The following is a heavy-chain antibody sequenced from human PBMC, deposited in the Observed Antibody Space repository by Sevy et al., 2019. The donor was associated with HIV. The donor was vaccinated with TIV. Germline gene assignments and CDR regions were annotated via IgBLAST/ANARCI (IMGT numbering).Heavy chain of an antibody. D-gene: IGHD2-8*01. V-gene: IGHV3-23*01. CDR1: GFTFSKYS. J-gene: IGHJ4*02. CDR2: LSFGCGEI. Sequence: GGCLRLSCAASGFTFSKYSMSWVRQPPGKGLEWVSTLSFGCGEINYADSVKGRFTISRVNSKSSVYLQMNNLRPDDTAVHYCAREGCTKPHDYWGQGTLVTVSS. CDR3: AREGCTKPHDY.